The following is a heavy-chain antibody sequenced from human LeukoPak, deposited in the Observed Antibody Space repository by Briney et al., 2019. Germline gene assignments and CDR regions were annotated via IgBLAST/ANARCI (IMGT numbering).Heavy chain of an antibody. Sequence: SQSLSLTCAISGDSVSSNSAAWNWIRQSPSRGLEWLGRPYYRSKWYNEYAVSVKSRITINPDTSKNQFSLQLNSVTPEDTAVYYCARGGPITMIPGTWFDPWGQGTLVTVSS. V-gene: IGHV6-1*01. D-gene: IGHD3-22*01. CDR3: ARGGPITMIPGTWFDP. CDR1: GDSVSSNSAA. CDR2: PYYRSKWYN. J-gene: IGHJ5*02.